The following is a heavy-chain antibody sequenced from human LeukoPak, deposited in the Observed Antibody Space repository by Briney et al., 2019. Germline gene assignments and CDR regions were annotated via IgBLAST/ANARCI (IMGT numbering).Heavy chain of an antibody. Sequence: PGGSLRLSCAASGFTFSNYGMHWVRQAPGKGLDWVAVISYDGSNKFYADSVKGRFTISRDNSKNTLYLQMNSLRAEDTAVYYCAKPAYSSSWYRTFDYWGQGTLVTVSS. V-gene: IGHV3-30*18. CDR1: GFTFSNYG. D-gene: IGHD6-13*01. CDR2: ISYDGSNK. J-gene: IGHJ4*02. CDR3: AKPAYSSSWYRTFDY.